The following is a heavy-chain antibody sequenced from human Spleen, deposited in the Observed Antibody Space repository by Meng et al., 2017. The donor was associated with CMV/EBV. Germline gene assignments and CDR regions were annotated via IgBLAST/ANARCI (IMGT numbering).Heavy chain of an antibody. CDR3: ARAIFGSGYYGMDV. D-gene: IGHD3-3*02. J-gene: IGHJ6*02. Sequence: GESLKISCAASGFTFSSYSMNWVRQAPGKGLEWVSSISSSSSYIYYADSVKGRFTISRDNAKNSLYLQMNSLRAEDTAVYYCARAIFGSGYYGMDVWGQGTTVTVSS. V-gene: IGHV3-21*01. CDR1: GFTFSSYS. CDR2: ISSSSSYI.